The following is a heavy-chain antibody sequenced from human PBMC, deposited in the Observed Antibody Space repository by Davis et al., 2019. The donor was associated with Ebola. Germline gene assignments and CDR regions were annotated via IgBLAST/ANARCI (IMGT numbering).Heavy chain of an antibody. CDR3: ARDWSTVAGPSNWFDP. Sequence: GGSLRLSCAASGFTFSSYAMHWVRQAPGKGLEYVSAISSNGGSTYYANSVKGRFTISRDNSKNTLYLQMGSLRAEDTAVYYCARDWSTVAGPSNWFDPWGQGTLVTVSS. CDR2: ISSNGGST. CDR1: GFTFSSYA. J-gene: IGHJ5*02. D-gene: IGHD6-19*01. V-gene: IGHV3-64*01.